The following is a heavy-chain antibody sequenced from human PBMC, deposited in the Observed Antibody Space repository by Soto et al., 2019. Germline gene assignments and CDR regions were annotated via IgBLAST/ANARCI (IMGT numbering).Heavy chain of an antibody. Sequence: EVQLVESGGGLVQPGESLRLSCAASGFTFDYYWMHWVRQAPGKGLVWVSRIHSDGTSTTYADSVKGRFTISRDNAKNTLSRKMNSLRAEDTAVYYRTRGDRGAFGPRGEGTVVTVSS. CDR2: IHSDGTST. D-gene: IGHD1-26*01. CDR3: TRGDRGAFGP. V-gene: IGHV3-74*01. J-gene: IGHJ3*01. CDR1: GFTFDYYW.